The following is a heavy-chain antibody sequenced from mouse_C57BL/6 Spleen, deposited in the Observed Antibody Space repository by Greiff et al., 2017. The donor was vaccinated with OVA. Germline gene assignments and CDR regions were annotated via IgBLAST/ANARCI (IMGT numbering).Heavy chain of an antibody. Sequence: EVKLVESGGGLVKPGGSLKLSCAASGFTFSDYGMHWVRQAPEKGLEWVAYISSGSSTIYYADTVKGRFTISRDSAKNTLFLQMTSLRSEDTAMCYCARGSYGNCWGQGTLVTVSA. CDR3: ARGSYGNC. CDR1: GFTFSDYG. J-gene: IGHJ3*01. V-gene: IGHV5-17*01. CDR2: ISSGSSTI. D-gene: IGHD2-1*01.